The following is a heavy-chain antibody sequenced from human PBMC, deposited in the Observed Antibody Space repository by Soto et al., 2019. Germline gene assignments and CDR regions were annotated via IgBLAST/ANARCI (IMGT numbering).Heavy chain of an antibody. CDR2: INHSGST. V-gene: IGHV4-34*01. Sequence: PSETLSLTCAVYGGSFSGYYWIWIRQPPGKGLEWIGEINHSGSTNYNPSLKSRVTISVDTSKNQFSLKLSSVTAADTAVYYCARNAGLRSDYWGQGTLVTVSS. CDR3: ARNAGLRSDY. D-gene: IGHD3-16*01. CDR1: GGSFSGYY. J-gene: IGHJ4*02.